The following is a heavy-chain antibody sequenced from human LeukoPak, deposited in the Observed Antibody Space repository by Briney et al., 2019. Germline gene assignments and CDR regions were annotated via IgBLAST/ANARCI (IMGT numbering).Heavy chain of an antibody. CDR2: INPNSGGT. J-gene: IGHJ4*02. D-gene: IGHD6-13*01. Sequence: GASVKVSCKASGYTFTGYYMHWVRQAPGQGLEWMGWINPNSGGTNYAQKFQGRVTMTRDTSISTAYMELSGLRSDDTAVYYCARGVLGISSSWYDYWGQGALVTVSS. CDR3: ARGVLGISSSWYDY. V-gene: IGHV1-2*02. CDR1: GYTFTGYY.